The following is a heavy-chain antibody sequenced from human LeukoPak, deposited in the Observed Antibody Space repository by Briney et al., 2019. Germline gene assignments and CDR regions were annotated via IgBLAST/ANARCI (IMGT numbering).Heavy chain of an antibody. V-gene: IGHV1-8*01. D-gene: IGHD2-2*01. CDR1: GYNFTSYD. J-gene: IGHJ3*02. Sequence: ASVKVSCKASGYNFTSYDINWVRQATGQGLEWMGWMQPHSGDTGYAQKFQGRVTMTRDTSTNSVYMEVSSLTSEDTAVYYCARGGCSSTSCYRGHAFDIWGQGTMVTVSS. CDR3: ARGGCSSTSCYRGHAFDI. CDR2: MQPHSGDT.